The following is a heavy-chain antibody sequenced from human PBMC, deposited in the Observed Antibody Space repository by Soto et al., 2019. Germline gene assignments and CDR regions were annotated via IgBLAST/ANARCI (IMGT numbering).Heavy chain of an antibody. J-gene: IGHJ3*02. CDR2: INPSGGST. Sequence: GASVKVSCKASGYTFTSYYMHWARQAPGQGLEWMGIINPSGGSTSYAQKFQGRVTMTRDTSTSTVYMELSSLRSEDTAVYYCASGSGPYGSGSYNDAFDIWGQGTMVTVSS. D-gene: IGHD3-10*01. V-gene: IGHV1-46*03. CDR1: GYTFTSYY. CDR3: ASGSGPYGSGSYNDAFDI.